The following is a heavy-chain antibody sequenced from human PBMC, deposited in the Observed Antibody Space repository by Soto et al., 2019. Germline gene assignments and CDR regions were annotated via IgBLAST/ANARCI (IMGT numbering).Heavy chain of an antibody. V-gene: IGHV5-51*01. CDR1: GYSFTNYW. CDR2: IYPSDSET. Sequence: PGESLKISCKGSGYSFTNYWIGWVRQMPGEGLEWMGIIYPSDSETRYSPSLQGQVTISADKSISTAYLQWSSLKASDTAIYYCARPGRGISSGLDHWGQGTLVTVSS. CDR3: ARPGRGISSGLDH. D-gene: IGHD6-6*01. J-gene: IGHJ4*02.